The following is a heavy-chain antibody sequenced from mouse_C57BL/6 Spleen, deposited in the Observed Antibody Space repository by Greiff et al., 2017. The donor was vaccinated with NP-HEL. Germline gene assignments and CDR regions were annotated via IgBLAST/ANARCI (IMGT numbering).Heavy chain of an antibody. V-gene: IGHV14-3*01. CDR3: ARSRYSNYVGFAY. J-gene: IGHJ3*01. D-gene: IGHD2-5*01. Sequence: EVMLVESVAELVRPGASVKLSCTASGFNIKNTYMHWVKQRPEQGLEWIGRIDPANGNTKYAPKFQGKATITADTSSNTAYLQLSSLTSEDTAIYYCARSRYSNYVGFAYWGQGTLVTVSA. CDR2: IDPANGNT. CDR1: GFNIKNTY.